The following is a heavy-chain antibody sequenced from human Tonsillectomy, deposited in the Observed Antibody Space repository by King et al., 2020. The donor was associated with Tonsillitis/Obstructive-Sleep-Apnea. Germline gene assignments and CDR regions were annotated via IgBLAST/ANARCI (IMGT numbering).Heavy chain of an antibody. CDR2: IYYSGTT. V-gene: IGHV4-39*01. J-gene: IGHJ4*02. D-gene: IGHD3-10*01. CDR1: GGSISRSNYN. Sequence: QLQESGPGLVKPSATLSLICTVSGGSISRSNYNWGWIRQPPGKGLEWIASIYYSGTTYYNPSLESRVIISVDTSKNQFSLNLSSVTAADTAVYYCARPPRGAGPEASYWGQGTRVTVSS. CDR3: ARPPRGAGPEASY.